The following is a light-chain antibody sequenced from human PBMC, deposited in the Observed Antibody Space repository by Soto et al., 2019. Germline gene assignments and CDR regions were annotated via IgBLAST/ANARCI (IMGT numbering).Light chain of an antibody. V-gene: IGKV3-15*01. CDR1: QTISSN. CDR3: QQYHNWPPQYT. J-gene: IGKJ2*01. CDR2: GAS. Sequence: EIVMTQSPATLSVSPGERATLSCRASQTISSNLAWYQQKPGQAPRLLIHGASTRATGVPARFSGSGSGTEFTLTISSLQSEGLAVYYCQQYHNWPPQYTFGPGTKLQIK.